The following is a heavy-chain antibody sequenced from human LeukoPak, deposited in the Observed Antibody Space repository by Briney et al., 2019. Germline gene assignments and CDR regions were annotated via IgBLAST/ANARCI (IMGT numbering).Heavy chain of an antibody. D-gene: IGHD2-15*01. Sequence: SETLSLTCAVSGGSFSGYYWSWIRQPPGKGLEWIGEIKHSGSTNYNPSLKSRVTISVDTSKNQFSLKLSSVTAADTAVYYCARGSPVVGLNYWGEGSLVTVSS. CDR2: IKHSGST. CDR3: ARGSPVVGLNY. CDR1: GGSFSGYY. J-gene: IGHJ4*02. V-gene: IGHV4-34*01.